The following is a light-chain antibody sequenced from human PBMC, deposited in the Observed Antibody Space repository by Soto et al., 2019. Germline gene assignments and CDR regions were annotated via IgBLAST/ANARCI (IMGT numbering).Light chain of an antibody. Sequence: SPTTISLSTRERATLSCRASQSVSSYLAWYQQKPGQAPRLLIYDASNRATGIPARFSGSGSGTDFTLTISSLEPEDFAVYYCQQRSNWPHTFGQGTKADIK. J-gene: IGKJ1*01. CDR2: DAS. CDR3: QQRSNWPHT. V-gene: IGKV3-11*01. CDR1: QSVSSY.